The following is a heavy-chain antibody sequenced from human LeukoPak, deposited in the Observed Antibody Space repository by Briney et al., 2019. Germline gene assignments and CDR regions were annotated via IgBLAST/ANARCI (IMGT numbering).Heavy chain of an antibody. CDR2: ISAYNGNT. Sequence: ASVKVSCKASGYTFTNYGISWVRQAPGQGLEWMGWISAYNGNTNYAQKLQGRVTMTTDTSTSTAYMELRSLRSDDTAVYYCARDFYPRIAAGQNWFDPWGQGTLVTVSS. J-gene: IGHJ5*02. CDR1: GYTFTNYG. V-gene: IGHV1-18*01. D-gene: IGHD6-13*01. CDR3: ARDFYPRIAAGQNWFDP.